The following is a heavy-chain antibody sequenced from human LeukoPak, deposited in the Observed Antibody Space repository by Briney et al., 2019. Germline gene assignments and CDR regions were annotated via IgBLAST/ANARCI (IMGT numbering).Heavy chain of an antibody. V-gene: IGHV4-38-2*01. J-gene: IGHJ4*02. CDR3: ARGPLRYYFDY. CDR2: IYYSGST. Sequence: KPSETLSLTCAVSGYSISSGYYWGWIRQPPGKGLEWIGSIYYSGSTYYNPSLKSRVTISMDTSKNQFSLKLTSVTAADTAVYYCARGPLRYYFDYWGQGTLVTVSS. CDR1: GYSISSGYY.